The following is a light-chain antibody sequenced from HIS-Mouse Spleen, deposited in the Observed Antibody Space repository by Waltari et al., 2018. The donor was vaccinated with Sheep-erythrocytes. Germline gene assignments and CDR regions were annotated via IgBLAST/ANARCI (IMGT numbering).Light chain of an antibody. CDR1: SSNIGSNT. V-gene: IGLV1-44*01. Sequence: QSVLTQPPSASGTPGQRVTISCSGSSSNIGSNTVNWYQQLPGTAPKLLIYSNNERTSGVPERFSGYTSGTSASLAISGLQSEDEADYYCAAWDDSLNGVVFGGGTKLTVL. J-gene: IGLJ2*01. CDR3: AAWDDSLNGVV. CDR2: SNN.